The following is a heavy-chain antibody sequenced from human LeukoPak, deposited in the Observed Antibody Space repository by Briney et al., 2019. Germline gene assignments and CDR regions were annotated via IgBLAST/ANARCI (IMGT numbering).Heavy chain of an antibody. Sequence: GGSLRLSCAASGFTFSNYWMHWVRQAPGEGLVWLSGITPDGSGTRYVDSVKGRFTISRDNAKNTLYLQMNSLRTEDTAVYYCARGVVVIATSGNDYWGQGTLVTVSS. CDR1: GFTFSNYW. D-gene: IGHD3-16*02. CDR2: ITPDGSGT. J-gene: IGHJ4*02. CDR3: ARGVVVIATSGNDY. V-gene: IGHV3-74*01.